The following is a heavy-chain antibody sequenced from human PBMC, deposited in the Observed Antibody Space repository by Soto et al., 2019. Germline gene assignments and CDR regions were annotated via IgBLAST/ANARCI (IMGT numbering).Heavy chain of an antibody. CDR2: IYYSGST. V-gene: IGHV4-31*03. CDR3: ASYCRGGSCYSFGPVY. CDR1: GGSISSGGYY. Sequence: SETLSLTSTVSGGSISSGGYYWSWIRQHPGKGLEWIGYIYYSGSTYYNPSLKSRVTISVDASKNQFSLKLSSVTAADTAVYYCASYCRGGSCYSFGPVYWGQGTLVTVSS. D-gene: IGHD2-15*01. J-gene: IGHJ4*02.